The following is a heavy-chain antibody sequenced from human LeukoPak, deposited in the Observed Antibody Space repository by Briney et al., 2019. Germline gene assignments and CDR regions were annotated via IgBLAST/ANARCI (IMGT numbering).Heavy chain of an antibody. CDR2: IFRSGSSI. D-gene: IGHD3-16*01. Sequence: GGSLTLSCAVSGFTFSSYSMNWVRQAPGKGLEWVSFIFRSGSSIYYADSVKGRFTISRDNAKHSLYLQMNSLRAEDTAVYYCARDRGSTEFDYWGQGTLVTVSS. J-gene: IGHJ4*02. CDR1: GFTFSSYS. V-gene: IGHV3-21*01. CDR3: ARDRGSTEFDY.